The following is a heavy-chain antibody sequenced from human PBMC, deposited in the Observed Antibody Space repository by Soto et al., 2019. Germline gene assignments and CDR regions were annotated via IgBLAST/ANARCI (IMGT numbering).Heavy chain of an antibody. CDR2: ISSSSSYI. Sequence: PGGSLRLSCAASGFTFSSYSMNWVRQAPGKGLEWVSSISSSSSYIYYADSVKGRFTISRDNAKNSLYLQMNSLRAEDTAVYYCARDRRTYYYDSSGSYYYYGMDVWGQGTTVTVSS. V-gene: IGHV3-21*01. CDR3: ARDRRTYYYDSSGSYYYYGMDV. J-gene: IGHJ6*02. D-gene: IGHD3-22*01. CDR1: GFTFSSYS.